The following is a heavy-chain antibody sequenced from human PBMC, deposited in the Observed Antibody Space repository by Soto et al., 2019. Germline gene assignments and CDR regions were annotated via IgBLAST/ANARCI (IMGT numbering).Heavy chain of an antibody. D-gene: IGHD3-22*01. J-gene: IGHJ6*02. Sequence: GGSLRLSCAASGSTFSVYSMTWVRQAPGKRLEWVANIKEDGSEKYYVDSVKGRFTISRDNAKNSLYLRMNSLRAEDTAVYYCARASHWSSGYYHYYYAMDVWGQGTTVTVSS. V-gene: IGHV3-7*01. CDR2: IKEDGSEK. CDR1: GSTFSVYS. CDR3: ARASHWSSGYYHYYYAMDV.